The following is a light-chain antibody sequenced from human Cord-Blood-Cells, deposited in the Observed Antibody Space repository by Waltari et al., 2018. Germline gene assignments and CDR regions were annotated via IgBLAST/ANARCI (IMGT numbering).Light chain of an antibody. CDR1: QSVRSY. CDR3: QQRSNWPLT. J-gene: IGKJ4*01. V-gene: IGKV3-11*01. CDR2: DAS. Sequence: EIEMTQSPPTLPLTPGERATPSFRASQSVRSYLAWYQQKPGQAPRLLIYDASNRATGIPARFSGSGSGTDFTLTISSLEPEDFAVYYCQQRSNWPLTFGGGTKVEIK.